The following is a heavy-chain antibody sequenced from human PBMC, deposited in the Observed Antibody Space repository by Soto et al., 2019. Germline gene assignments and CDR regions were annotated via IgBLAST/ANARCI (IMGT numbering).Heavy chain of an antibody. J-gene: IGHJ5*02. V-gene: IGHV4-4*07. CDR3: VRDGTKTLRDWFDP. CDR2: IYATGTT. D-gene: IGHD1-1*01. Sequence: QVQLQESGPGLVKPSETLSLTCTVSGASISGFYWSWIRKSAGKGLEWIGRIYATGTTDYNPSLKRRVMMSVDTSKKQFSLKLRSVTAADTAVYYCVRDGTKTLRDWFDPWGPGISVTVS. CDR1: GASISGFY.